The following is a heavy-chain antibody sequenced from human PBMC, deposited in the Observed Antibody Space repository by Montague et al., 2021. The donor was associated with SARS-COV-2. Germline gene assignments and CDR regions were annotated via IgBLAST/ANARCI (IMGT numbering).Heavy chain of an antibody. D-gene: IGHD2-2*01. J-gene: IGHJ6*04. CDR2: INHSGST. Sequence: SETLSLTYTVYGGSFSSYYWSWIRQPPGKGLEWIGEINHSGSTNYNPSLKSRVTISIDTSKNQFSLKLSSVTTADTAVYYCARGIQRVVPGGLGVGPYYYYYGMDVWGKGTTVTVSS. V-gene: IGHV4-34*01. CDR3: ARGIQRVVPGGLGVGPYYYYYGMDV. CDR1: GGSFSSYY.